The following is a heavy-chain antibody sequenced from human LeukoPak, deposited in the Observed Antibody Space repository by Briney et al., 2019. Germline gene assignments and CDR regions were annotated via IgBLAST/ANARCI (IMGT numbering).Heavy chain of an antibody. V-gene: IGHV6-1*01. CDR1: RDTLSSKNAS. Sequence: SQTLSLTCALSRDTLSSKNASSNWIRQSPSRGLEWLGRTYYRSKWYNEYAVSVKSRITINPDTSKNPFSLQLKSVTPEDPAVYYCARAVGYFDLWGRGTLVTVSS. CDR3: ARAVGYFDL. CDR2: TYYRSKWYN. J-gene: IGHJ2*01.